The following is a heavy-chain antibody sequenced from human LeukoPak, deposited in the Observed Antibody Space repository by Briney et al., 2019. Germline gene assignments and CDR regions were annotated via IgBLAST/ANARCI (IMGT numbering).Heavy chain of an antibody. CDR2: IKSKTDGGTT. V-gene: IGHV3-15*01. D-gene: IGHD3-10*01. J-gene: IGHJ4*02. CDR3: TTSWTIPSIIWFGEADY. CDR1: GFTLSNAW. Sequence: GGSLRLSCAASGFTLSNAWMSWVRQAPGKGLEWVGRIKSKTDGGTTDYAAPVKGRFTISRDDSKNTLYLQMNSLKTEDTAVYYCTTSWTIPSIIWFGEADYWGQGTLVTVSS.